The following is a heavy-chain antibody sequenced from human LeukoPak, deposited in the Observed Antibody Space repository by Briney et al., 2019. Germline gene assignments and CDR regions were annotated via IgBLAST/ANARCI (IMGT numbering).Heavy chain of an antibody. CDR2: INPSGGST. V-gene: IGHV1-46*01. Sequence: ASVKVSCKASGYTFTSYDINWVRQAPGQGLEWMGIINPSGGSTSYAQKFQGRVTMTRDTSTSTVYMELSSLRSEDTAVYYCARGDYGDYGGLDYWGQGTLVTVSS. CDR1: GYTFTSYD. CDR3: ARGDYGDYGGLDY. J-gene: IGHJ4*02. D-gene: IGHD4-17*01.